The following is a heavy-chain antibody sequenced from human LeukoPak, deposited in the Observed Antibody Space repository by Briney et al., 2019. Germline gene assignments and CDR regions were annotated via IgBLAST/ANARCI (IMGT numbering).Heavy chain of an antibody. CDR2: IHYSGSI. V-gene: IGHV4-59*01. J-gene: IGHJ6*02. CDR3: ARDVEMATPWYFGMDV. CDR1: GGSINSVY. D-gene: IGHD5-24*01. Sequence: SETLSLTCTVSGGSINSVYWGWLRQPPGKGLVWLGYIHYSGSINYNPSLKSRVTISVDMSKTQFSLRLRSVTVADTAVYYCARDVEMATPWYFGMDVWGQGTTVTVS.